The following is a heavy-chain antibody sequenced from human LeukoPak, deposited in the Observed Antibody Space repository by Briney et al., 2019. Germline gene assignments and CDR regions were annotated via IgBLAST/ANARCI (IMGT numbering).Heavy chain of an antibody. CDR1: GCTFSSYA. CDR2: IIPIFGTA. D-gene: IGHD6-13*01. J-gene: IGHJ4*02. V-gene: IGHV1-69*05. Sequence: GSSVKVSCKASGCTFSSYAISWVRQAPGQGLEWMGRIIPIFGTANYAQKFEGRVTITTDESTSTAYMELSSLRSEDTAVYYCATGYSSSWADYWGQGTLVTVSS. CDR3: ATGYSSSWADY.